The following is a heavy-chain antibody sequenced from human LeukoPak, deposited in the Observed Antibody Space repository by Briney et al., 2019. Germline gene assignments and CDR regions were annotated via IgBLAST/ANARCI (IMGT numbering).Heavy chain of an antibody. Sequence: GGSLRLSCAASGFTFSYYSLHWVRQAPGKGLEWVSSISSSSSYIYYADSVKGRFTISRDNAKNSLYLQMNSLRAEDTAVYYCARDTGVGATLRAFDIWGQGTMVTVSS. CDR1: GFTFSYYS. CDR2: ISSSSSYI. J-gene: IGHJ3*02. D-gene: IGHD1-26*01. CDR3: ARDTGVGATLRAFDI. V-gene: IGHV3-21*01.